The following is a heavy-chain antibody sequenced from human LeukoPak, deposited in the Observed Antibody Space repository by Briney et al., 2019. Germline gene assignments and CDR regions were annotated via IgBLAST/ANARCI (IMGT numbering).Heavy chain of an antibody. J-gene: IGHJ4*02. Sequence: GASVKVSCKASGYTFTSYGISWVRQAPGQGLERMGWISAYNGNTNYTQKLQGRVTMTTDTSTSTAYMELRSVRSADTAEYYCARVQWLGRPHEYYFDYWGQGALVTVSS. V-gene: IGHV1-18*01. D-gene: IGHD6-19*01. CDR2: ISAYNGNT. CDR3: ARVQWLGRPHEYYFDY. CDR1: GYTFTSYG.